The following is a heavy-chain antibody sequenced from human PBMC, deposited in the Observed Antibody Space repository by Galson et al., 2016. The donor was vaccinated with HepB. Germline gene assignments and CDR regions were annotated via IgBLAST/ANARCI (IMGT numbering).Heavy chain of an antibody. CDR2: IYSNGNT. J-gene: IGHJ4*02. V-gene: IGHV4-61*02. Sequence: TLSLTCSVSGGSITGGNYFWTWVGQPAGKGLEWIGRIYSNGNTNYNPSLKSRVTISIDTSNNEFSLNLRSVTAADTALYFCARDLGGTYLYWGQGILVSVSS. CDR1: GGSITGGNYF. D-gene: IGHD1-26*01. CDR3: ARDLGGTYLY.